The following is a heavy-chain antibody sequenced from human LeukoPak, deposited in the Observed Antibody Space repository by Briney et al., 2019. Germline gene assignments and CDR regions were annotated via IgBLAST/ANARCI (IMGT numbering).Heavy chain of an antibody. V-gene: IGHV3-48*01. CDR2: ISSSSSTI. CDR3: AKDSPVLTY. Sequence: GGSLRLSCAASGFTFSSYSMNWVRQAPGKGLEWVSYISSSSSTIYYADSVKGRFTISRDNSKNTLYLQMNSLRAEDTAVYYCAKDSPVLTYWGXGTLVTVSS. J-gene: IGHJ4*02. CDR1: GFTFSSYS.